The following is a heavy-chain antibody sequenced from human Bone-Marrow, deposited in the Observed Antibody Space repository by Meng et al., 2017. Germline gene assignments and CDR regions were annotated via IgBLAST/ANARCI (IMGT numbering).Heavy chain of an antibody. J-gene: IGHJ4*02. CDR3: ARYSGYDLHKYYFDY. V-gene: IGHV1-18*01. CDR2: ISAYNGNT. CDR1: GYTFTSYG. D-gene: IGHD5-12*01. Sequence: ASVKVSCKASGYTFTSYGISWVRQAPGQGLEWMGWISAYNGNTNYAQKLQGRVTMTTDTSTSTAYMELRSLRSDDTAVYYCARYSGYDLHKYYFDYWGQGTLVTVSS.